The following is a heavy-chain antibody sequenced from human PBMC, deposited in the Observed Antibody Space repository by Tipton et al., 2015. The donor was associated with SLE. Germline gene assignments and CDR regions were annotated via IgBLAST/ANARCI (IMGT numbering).Heavy chain of an antibody. Sequence: TLSLTCTVSGYSISSGTYYWSWIRQPAGKGLEWIGYIYYRGSTNYNPSLKSRVTISVDTSKNQSSLKLSSVTAADTAVYYCARHRREHYTSSSSAFDIWGKGTMVTVSS. CDR3: ARHRREHYTSSSSAFDI. J-gene: IGHJ3*02. CDR2: IYYRGST. D-gene: IGHD6-6*01. V-gene: IGHV4-61*10. CDR1: GYSISSGTYY.